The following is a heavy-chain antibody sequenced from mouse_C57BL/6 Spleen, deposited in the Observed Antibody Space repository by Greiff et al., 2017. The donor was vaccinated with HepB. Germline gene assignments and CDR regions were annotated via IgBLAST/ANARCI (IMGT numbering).Heavy chain of an antibody. Sequence: VQLQQSGPELVKPGASVKISCKASGYTFTDYYMNWVKQSHGKSLEWIGDINPNNGGTSYNQKFKGKATLTVDKSSSTAYMELRSLTSEDSAVYYCARPFYDYPDDWGQGTTLTVSS. D-gene: IGHD2-4*01. CDR1: GYTFTDYY. V-gene: IGHV1-26*01. CDR3: ARPFYDYPDD. J-gene: IGHJ2*01. CDR2: INPNNGGT.